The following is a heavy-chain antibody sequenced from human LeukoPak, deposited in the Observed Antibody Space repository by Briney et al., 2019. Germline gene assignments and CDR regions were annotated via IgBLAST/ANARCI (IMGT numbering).Heavy chain of an antibody. J-gene: IGHJ5*02. CDR3: ARALTGTTATPDQTLYNWFDP. D-gene: IGHD1-7*01. V-gene: IGHV4-30-2*01. Sequence: SETLSLTCTVSGGSISGGGYYWSWIRQPPGKGLEWIGYIYHSGSTYYNPSLKSRVTISVDRSKNQFSLKLSSVTAADTAVYYCARALTGTTATPDQTLYNWFDPWGQGTLVTVSS. CDR1: GGSISGGGYY. CDR2: IYHSGST.